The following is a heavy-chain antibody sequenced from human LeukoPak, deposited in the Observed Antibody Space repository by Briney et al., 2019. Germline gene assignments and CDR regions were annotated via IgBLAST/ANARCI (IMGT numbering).Heavy chain of an antibody. CDR2: IYTTGNT. CDR3: ARGGTLSAFFDS. D-gene: IGHD2/OR15-2a*01. J-gene: IGHJ4*02. V-gene: IGHV4-61*02. CDR1: GGSISSDDYY. Sequence: PSETLSLTCTESGGSISSDDYYWNWIRQPAGRGLEWIGRIYTTGNTMYNPSLESRVSMSIDTSKNQVSLKVKSVTAADTAVYYCARGGTLSAFFDSWGQGTLVTVSS.